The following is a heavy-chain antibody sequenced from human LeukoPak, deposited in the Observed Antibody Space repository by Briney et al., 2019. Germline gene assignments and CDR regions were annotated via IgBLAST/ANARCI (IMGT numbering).Heavy chain of an antibody. D-gene: IGHD4-17*01. CDR1: GFTFSSYG. Sequence: PGGSLRLSCAASGFTFSSYGTHWVRQAPGKGLEWVAVISYHGTNKYYADSVKGRFTISRDNSKNTLYLQMNSLRAGDTAVYYCGKYSDYGDYLDWFDPWGQGTLVTVSS. J-gene: IGHJ5*02. CDR3: GKYSDYGDYLDWFDP. V-gene: IGHV3-30*18. CDR2: ISYHGTNK.